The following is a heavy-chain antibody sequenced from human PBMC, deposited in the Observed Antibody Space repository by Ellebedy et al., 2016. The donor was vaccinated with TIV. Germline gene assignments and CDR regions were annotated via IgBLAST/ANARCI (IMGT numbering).Heavy chain of an antibody. Sequence: GGSLRLXCTASGFTFSNYDMYWIRQSSAKGLEWVATVGTAGYTDYSVSVRGRFTISRDNAKDSLWLQLSGLTVADTAVYYCARGDLYTASSFPDFWGQGARVTASS. CDR2: VGTAGYT. V-gene: IGHV3-13*01. CDR1: GFTFSNYD. D-gene: IGHD6-6*01. J-gene: IGHJ4*02. CDR3: ARGDLYTASSFPDF.